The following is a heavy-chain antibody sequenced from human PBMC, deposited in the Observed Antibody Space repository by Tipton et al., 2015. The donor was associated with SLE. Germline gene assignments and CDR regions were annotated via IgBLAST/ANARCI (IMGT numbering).Heavy chain of an antibody. J-gene: IGHJ4*02. CDR1: GGSFSSYY. CDR3: ARDPDYTGGYCFDY. D-gene: IGHD4-11*01. CDR2: IYYSGST. Sequence: TLSLTCAVYGGSFSSYYWGWIRQPQGKGLEWIGSIYYSGSTYYNPSLKSRVTISVDTSKNQFSLKLSSVTAADTAVYYCARDPDYTGGYCFDYWCQGTLVTVSS. V-gene: IGHV4-39*07.